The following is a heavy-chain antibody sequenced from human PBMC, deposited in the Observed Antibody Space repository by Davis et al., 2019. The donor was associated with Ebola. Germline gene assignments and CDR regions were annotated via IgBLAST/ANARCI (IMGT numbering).Heavy chain of an antibody. D-gene: IGHD3-16*01. CDR2: FYYSVGT. J-gene: IGHJ4*02. CDR1: GDSISTYY. CDR3: ASAPYENY. Sequence: SETLSLTCNVSGDSISTYYWSWIRQPPGKGPEWIGKFYYSVGTNYSPSLKGRVTISADTSRDQFSLKLTSVTAADTAVYYCASAPYENYWGQGTLVTVSS. V-gene: IGHV4-59*12.